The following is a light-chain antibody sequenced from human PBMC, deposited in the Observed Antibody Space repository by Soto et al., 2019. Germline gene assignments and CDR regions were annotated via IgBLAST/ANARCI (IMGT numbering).Light chain of an antibody. J-gene: IGLJ3*02. V-gene: IGLV4-69*01. CDR2: LNSDGSH. CDR3: QTWVTGTWV. Sequence: QPVLTQSPSASASLGASVKLTCTLSSGHSSYAIAWHQQQPEKGPRYLINLNSDGSHNKGDGIPDRFSGSSSGAERYLTISSLQSEDEADYYCQTWVTGTWVFGGGTKLTVL. CDR1: SGHSSYA.